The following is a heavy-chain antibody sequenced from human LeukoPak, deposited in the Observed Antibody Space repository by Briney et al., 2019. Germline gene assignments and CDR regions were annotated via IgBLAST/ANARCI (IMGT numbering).Heavy chain of an antibody. CDR1: GFTFSSYA. CDR2: MSGSGGMT. CDR3: AKGPFFYYDASGYNYFDF. J-gene: IGHJ4*02. V-gene: IGHV3-23*01. Sequence: GGSLRLSCAAAGFTFSSYAMSWVRQAPGKGLEWVSAMSGSGGMTYYADSVKGRFTISRDNSRKTLYLQMDSLRAEDTAVYYCAKGPFFYYDASGYNYFDFWGQGTLVTVSS. D-gene: IGHD3-22*01.